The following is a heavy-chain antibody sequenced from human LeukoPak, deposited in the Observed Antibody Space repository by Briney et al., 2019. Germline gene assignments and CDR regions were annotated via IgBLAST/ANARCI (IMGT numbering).Heavy chain of an antibody. D-gene: IGHD3-10*01. Sequence: GASVKLSCKASGYTFTSYGISWVRQAPGQGLEWMGWISAYNGNTNYAQKLQGRVTMTTDTSTSTAYMELTSLRSDDTGVYYCPRGSITMVRGVIYDNWFDPWGQGTLVTVSS. CDR2: ISAYNGNT. V-gene: IGHV1-18*01. CDR3: PRGSITMVRGVIYDNWFDP. J-gene: IGHJ5*02. CDR1: GYTFTSYG.